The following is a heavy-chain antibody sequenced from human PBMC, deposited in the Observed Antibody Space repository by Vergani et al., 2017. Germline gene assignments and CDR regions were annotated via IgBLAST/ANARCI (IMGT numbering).Heavy chain of an antibody. CDR3: VHRLGYCDCDRAFDV. D-gene: IGHD2-21*02. CDR1: GFSPTTGGEG. Sequence: QITLRESGPTLVKPPQTLTLTCTFSGFSPTTGGEGVGWSRQPPGRDLEWLAFVYWNDDERYSPSLKSRVTITKDTSKNEVILTMATMDPVDTATYYCVHRLGYCDCDRAFDVWGPGTMVTVSS. J-gene: IGHJ3*01. CDR2: VYWNDDE. V-gene: IGHV2-5*01.